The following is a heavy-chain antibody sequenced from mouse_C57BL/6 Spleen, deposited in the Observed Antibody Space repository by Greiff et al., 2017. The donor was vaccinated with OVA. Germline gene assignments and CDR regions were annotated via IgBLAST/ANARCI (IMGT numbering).Heavy chain of an antibody. CDR1: GYSITSGYY. V-gene: IGHV3-6*01. Sequence: EVQLQQSGPGLVKPSQSLSLTCSVTGYSITSGYYWNWIRQFPGNKLEWMGYISYDGSNNYNPSLKNRISITRDTSKNQFFLKLNSVTTEDTATYYCARDQGSPYYYAMDYWGQGTSVTVSS. CDR3: ARDQGSPYYYAMDY. CDR2: ISYDGSN. D-gene: IGHD1-1*02. J-gene: IGHJ4*01.